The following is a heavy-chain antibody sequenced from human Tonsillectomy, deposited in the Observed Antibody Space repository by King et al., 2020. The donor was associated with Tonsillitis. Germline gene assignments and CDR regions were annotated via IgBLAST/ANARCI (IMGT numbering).Heavy chain of an antibody. CDR2: IVGSGAGT. Sequence: EVQLVESGGGLVQPGGSLRLSCAASGFTFSNYAMNWVRQAPGKGLEWVSGIVGSGAGTYYADSVKGRFTISRDNSMNTLYLQMNSLRADDTAVYYCAKTSYSSSFGLDVWGQGTTVTVSS. CDR1: GFTFSNYA. D-gene: IGHD6-6*01. V-gene: IGHV3-23*04. J-gene: IGHJ6*02. CDR3: AKTSYSSSFGLDV.